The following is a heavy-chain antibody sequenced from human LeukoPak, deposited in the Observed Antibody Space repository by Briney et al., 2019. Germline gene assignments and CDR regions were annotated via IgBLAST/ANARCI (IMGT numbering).Heavy chain of an antibody. V-gene: IGHV4-4*07. D-gene: IGHD6-6*01. CDR3: AREELVHYYYYMDV. Sequence: SETLSLTCTVSGGSISSYYWSWIRQPAGKGLEWIGRIYTSGSTNYNPSLKSRVTMSVDTSKNQFSLKLSSVTAADTAVYYCAREELVHYYYYMDVWGKGTTVTVPS. J-gene: IGHJ6*03. CDR1: GGSISSYY. CDR2: IYTSGST.